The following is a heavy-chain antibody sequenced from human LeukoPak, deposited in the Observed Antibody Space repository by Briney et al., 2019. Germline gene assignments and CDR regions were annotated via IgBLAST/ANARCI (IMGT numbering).Heavy chain of an antibody. CDR3: AAVSRYDWFDP. CDR2: IVVGSGNT. CDR1: GFTFTSSA. Sequence: WASVKVSCKSSGFTFTSSAVQWVRQARGQRREGIGWIVVGSGNTNYAQKFQERVTITRDMSTSTAYMELSSLRSEDTAVYYCAAVSRYDWFDPWGQGTLVTVSS. V-gene: IGHV1-58*01. J-gene: IGHJ5*02. D-gene: IGHD3-9*01.